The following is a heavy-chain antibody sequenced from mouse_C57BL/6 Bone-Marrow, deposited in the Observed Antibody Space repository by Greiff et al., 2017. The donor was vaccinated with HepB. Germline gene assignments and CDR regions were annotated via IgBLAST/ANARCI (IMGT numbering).Heavy chain of an antibody. CDR3: ARNSNWCGFAY. D-gene: IGHD4-1*02. CDR2: IDPSDSYT. Sequence: QVQLQQPGAELVRPGTSVKLSCKASGYTFTSYWMHWVKQRPGQGLEWIGVIDPSDSYTNYNQKFKGKATLTVDTSSSTAYMQLSSLTSEDSAVYYCARNSNWCGFAYWGQGTLVTVSA. V-gene: IGHV1-59*01. J-gene: IGHJ3*01. CDR1: GYTFTSYW.